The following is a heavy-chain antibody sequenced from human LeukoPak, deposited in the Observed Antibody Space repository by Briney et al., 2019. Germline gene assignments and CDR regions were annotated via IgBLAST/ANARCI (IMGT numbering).Heavy chain of an antibody. D-gene: IGHD1-26*01. CDR3: ARGGWELSKTNWFDP. Sequence: ASVTVSCKASGYTFTSYGISWVRQAPGQGLEWMGWISAYNGNTNYAQKLQGRVTMTTDTSTSTAYMELRSLRSDDTAVYYCARGGWELSKTNWFDPWGQGTLVTVSS. V-gene: IGHV1-18*01. J-gene: IGHJ5*02. CDR1: GYTFTSYG. CDR2: ISAYNGNT.